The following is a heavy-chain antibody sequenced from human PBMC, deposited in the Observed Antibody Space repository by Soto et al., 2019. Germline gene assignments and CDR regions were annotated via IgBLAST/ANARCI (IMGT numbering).Heavy chain of an antibody. CDR3: TRVGAGYISGMDF. D-gene: IGHD3-10*01. Sequence: EVQLVESGGGLVQPGRSLRLSCTGSGFTFGDYFMNWIRQAPGKGLEWVGFIRSESYGGTTEYAASVKGRVTISRDDSKSIAYLQTNSLKTEDTAVYYCTRVGAGYISGMDFWGQGTRVSVSS. J-gene: IGHJ4*02. CDR2: IRSESYGGTT. CDR1: GFTFGDYF. V-gene: IGHV3-49*03.